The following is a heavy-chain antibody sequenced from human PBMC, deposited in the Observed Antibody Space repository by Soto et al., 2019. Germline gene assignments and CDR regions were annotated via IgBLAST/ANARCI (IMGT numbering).Heavy chain of an antibody. V-gene: IGHV1-24*01. D-gene: IGHD3-3*01. Sequence: QVQVVQSGAVVKKPGASVRVSCKVSGYTYSELSIHWVRQAPGEGLEWMGGFDPEQGETIYAQKLQGRGTMTADTSTDAAYLELRSLRSEDTAIYFCAQIFVDTEKDHWFDPWGQGSLVTVSS. CDR2: FDPEQGET. J-gene: IGHJ5*02. CDR3: AQIFVDTEKDHWFDP. CDR1: GYTYSELS.